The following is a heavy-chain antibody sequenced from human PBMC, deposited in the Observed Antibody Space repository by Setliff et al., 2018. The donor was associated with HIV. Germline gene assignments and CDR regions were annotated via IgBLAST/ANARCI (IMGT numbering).Heavy chain of an antibody. D-gene: IGHD1-26*01. Sequence: PGGSLRLSCAASGFPFSSSTMNWVRQAPGKGLEWVSSIRSSSYIYFADSVKGRFTISRDNAKNSLYLQMNSLRAEDTAIYYCAREEDSDNDAFDIWGQGTMVTVSS. CDR1: GFPFSSST. V-gene: IGHV3-21*01. CDR3: AREEDSDNDAFDI. J-gene: IGHJ3*02. CDR2: IRSSSYI.